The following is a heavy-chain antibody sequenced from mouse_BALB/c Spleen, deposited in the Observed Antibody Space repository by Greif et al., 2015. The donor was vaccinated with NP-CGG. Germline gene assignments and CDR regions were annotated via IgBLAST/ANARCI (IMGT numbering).Heavy chain of an antibody. CDR2: INPSTGYT. CDR1: GYTFTSYW. CDR3: ARSGTYYFDY. D-gene: IGHD4-1*01. J-gene: IGHJ2*01. V-gene: IGHV1-7*01. Sequence: VQLQQSGAELAKPGASVKMPCKASGYTFTSYWMHWVKQRPGQGLEWIGYINPSTGYTEYNQKFKDKATLTADKSSSTAYMQLSSLTSEDSAVYYCARSGTYYFDYWGQGTTLTVSS.